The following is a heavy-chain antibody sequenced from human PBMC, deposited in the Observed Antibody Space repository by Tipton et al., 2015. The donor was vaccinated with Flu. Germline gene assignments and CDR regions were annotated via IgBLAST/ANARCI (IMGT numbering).Heavy chain of an antibody. J-gene: IGHJ6*03. V-gene: IGHV4-34*01. CDR3: ARVGVYYYYYMDV. CDR2: INHSGST. D-gene: IGHD1-26*01. CDR1: GGSFSGYY. Sequence: TLSLTCAVYGGSFSGYYWSWIRQPPRKGLEWIGEINHSGSTNYNPSLKSRVTISVDTAKNQFSLKLSSVTAADTAVYYCARVGVYYYYYMDVWGKGTTVTVSS.